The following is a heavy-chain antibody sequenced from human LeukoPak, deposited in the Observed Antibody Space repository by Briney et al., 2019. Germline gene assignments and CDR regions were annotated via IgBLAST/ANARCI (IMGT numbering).Heavy chain of an antibody. V-gene: IGHV4-39*07. CDR1: GGSISSSSYY. D-gene: IGHD3-3*01. CDR2: IYYSGST. Sequence: PSETLSLTCTVSGGSISSSSYYWGWIRQPPGKGLEWIGSIYYSGSTYYNPSLKSRVTISVDTSKNQFSLKLSSVTAADTAVYYCARGPYYDFWSGYRGSDGYMDVWGKGTTVTVSS. CDR3: ARGPYYDFWSGYRGSDGYMDV. J-gene: IGHJ6*03.